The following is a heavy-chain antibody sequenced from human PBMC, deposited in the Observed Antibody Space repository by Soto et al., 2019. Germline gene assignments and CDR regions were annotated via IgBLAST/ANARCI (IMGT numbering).Heavy chain of an antibody. J-gene: IGHJ6*02. V-gene: IGHV4-61*01. D-gene: IGHD3-9*01. CDR2: IYYSGST. Sequence: SETLSLTCTVSGGSVSSGSYYWSWIRQPPGKGLEWIGYIYYSGSTNYNPSLKSRVTISVDTSKNQFSLKLSSVTAADTAVYYCASSSARYYDILTGYSAYYYYGMDVWGQGTTVTVSS. CDR3: ASSSARYYDILTGYSAYYYYGMDV. CDR1: GGSVSSGSYY.